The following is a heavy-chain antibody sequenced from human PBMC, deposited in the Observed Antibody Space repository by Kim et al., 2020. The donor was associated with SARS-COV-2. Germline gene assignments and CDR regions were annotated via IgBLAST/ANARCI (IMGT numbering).Heavy chain of an antibody. J-gene: IGHJ4*02. D-gene: IGHD3-10*01. Sequence: YADSVKGRFTISRDNAKNSLYLQMNSLRAEDTALYYCAKDLSRSITYFDYWGQGTLVTVSS. CDR3: AKDLSRSITYFDY. V-gene: IGHV3-9*01.